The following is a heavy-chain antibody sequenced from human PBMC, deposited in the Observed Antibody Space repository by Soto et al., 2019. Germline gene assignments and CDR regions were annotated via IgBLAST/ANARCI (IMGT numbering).Heavy chain of an antibody. CDR3: ARYKIKGAPDYLDS. V-gene: IGHV3-30-3*01. D-gene: IGHD1-26*01. J-gene: IGHJ4*02. CDR2: IAYDGTIK. CDR1: GFTFSANA. Sequence: QEQLVESGGDVVQPGRSLTLSCAASGFTFSANAMHWVRQAPGKGLEWVAVIAYDGTIKIYRDSVKGRFTISRDDSKSTLYLQMHSLRPEDTAVYYCARYKIKGAPDYLDSWGQGTLVTVSS.